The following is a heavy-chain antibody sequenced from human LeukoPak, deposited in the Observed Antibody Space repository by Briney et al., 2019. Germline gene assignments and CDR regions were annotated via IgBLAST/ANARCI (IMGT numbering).Heavy chain of an antibody. V-gene: IGHV3-74*01. CDR2: LNIDGSFT. CDR3: VRDRIFKGDTRSAFDY. J-gene: IGHJ4*02. D-gene: IGHD2-2*01. CDR1: GFTFSDYW. Sequence: GGSLRLSCAASGFTFSDYWMHWVRQAPGKGLVWISRLNIDGSFTTYADSVKGRFTISRDNAKNTLYLQMDSLRAEDTAVYYCVRDRIFKGDTRSAFDYWGQGTLVTVSS.